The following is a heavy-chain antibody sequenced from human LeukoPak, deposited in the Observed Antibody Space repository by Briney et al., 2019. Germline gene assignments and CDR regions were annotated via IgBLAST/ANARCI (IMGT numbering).Heavy chain of an antibody. V-gene: IGHV4-34*01. J-gene: IGHJ4*02. CDR3: ARGPVGFWYNGAHVDY. Sequence: PSETLSLTCAVYGGSFSGYYWSWIRQPPGKGLEWIGEINHSGSTNYNPSLKSRVTISVDTSKNQFSLKLSSVTAADTAVYYCARGPVGFWYNGAHVDYWGQGTLVTVSS. CDR2: INHSGST. CDR1: GGSFSGYY. D-gene: IGHD1-1*01.